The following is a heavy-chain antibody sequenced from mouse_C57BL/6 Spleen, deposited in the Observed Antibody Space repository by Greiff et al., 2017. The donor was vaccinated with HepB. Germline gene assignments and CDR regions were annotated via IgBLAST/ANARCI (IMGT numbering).Heavy chain of an antibody. V-gene: IGHV1-22*01. CDR1: GYTFTDYN. CDR2: INPNNGGT. D-gene: IGHD2-3*01. CDR3: ARPGGYCGDWFAY. J-gene: IGHJ3*01. Sequence: EVQLQESGPELVKPGASVKMSCKASGYTFTDYNMHWVKQSHGKSLEWIGYINPNNGGTSYNQKFKGKATLTVNKSSSTAYMERRSLTSEESAVYNCARPGGYCGDWFAYWGQGTLVTVSA.